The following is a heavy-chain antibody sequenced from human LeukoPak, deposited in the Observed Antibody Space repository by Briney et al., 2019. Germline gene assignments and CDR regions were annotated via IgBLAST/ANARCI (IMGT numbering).Heavy chain of an antibody. CDR2: ISAYNGNT. J-gene: IGHJ5*02. V-gene: IGHV1-18*04. CDR3: ARYQGRGYYGSGTILGWFDP. Sequence: ASVKVSCKASGYTFTGYYIHWVRQAPGQGLEWMGWISAYNGNTNYAQKLQGRVTMTTDTSTSTAYMELRSLRSDDTAVYYCARYQGRGYYGSGTILGWFDPWGQGTLVTVSS. D-gene: IGHD3-10*01. CDR1: GYTFTGYY.